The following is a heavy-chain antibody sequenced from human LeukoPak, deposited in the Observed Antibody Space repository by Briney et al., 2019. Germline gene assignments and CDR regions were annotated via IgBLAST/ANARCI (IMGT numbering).Heavy chain of an antibody. V-gene: IGHV5-51*01. CDR1: GYRFTSYW. D-gene: IGHD1-26*01. Sequence: GESLKISCKGSGYRFTSYWIGWVRQMSGKGLEWMGIIYPGDSDTRYSPSFQGQVTISADKSISTAYLQWSSLKASDTAMYYCARLRIVGATKGAFDIWGQGTMVTVSS. CDR3: ARLRIVGATKGAFDI. CDR2: IYPGDSDT. J-gene: IGHJ3*02.